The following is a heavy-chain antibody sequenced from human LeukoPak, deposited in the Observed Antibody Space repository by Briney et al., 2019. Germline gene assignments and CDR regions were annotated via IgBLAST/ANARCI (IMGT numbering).Heavy chain of an antibody. CDR1: RFSFSTYA. CDR3: ARGTAVAGTDGYYYYYGMDV. Sequence: GGSLRLSCAASRFSFSTYAMHWVRQAPGKGLEWVANIKQDGSEKYYVDSVKGRFTISRDNAKNSLYLQMNSLRAEDTAVYYCARGTAVAGTDGYYYYYGMDVWGQGTTVTVSS. V-gene: IGHV3-7*01. J-gene: IGHJ6*02. CDR2: IKQDGSEK. D-gene: IGHD6-19*01.